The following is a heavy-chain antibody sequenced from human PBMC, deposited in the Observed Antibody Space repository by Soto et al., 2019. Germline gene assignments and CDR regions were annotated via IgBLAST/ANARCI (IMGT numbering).Heavy chain of an antibody. V-gene: IGHV3-64D*08. D-gene: IGHD2-2*01. J-gene: IGHJ4*02. CDR1: GFTFSSYA. CDR2: ISSNGGST. CDR3: VKAGYCSSTSCHFDY. Sequence: GGSLRLSCSASGFTFSSYAMHWVRRAPGKGLEYVSAISSNGGSTYYADSVKGRFTISRDNSKNTLYLQMSSLRAEDTAVYYCVKAGYCSSTSCHFDYWGQGTLVTVSS.